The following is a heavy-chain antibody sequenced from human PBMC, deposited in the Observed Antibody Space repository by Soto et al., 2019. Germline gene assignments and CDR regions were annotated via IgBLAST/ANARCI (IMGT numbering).Heavy chain of an antibody. Sequence: EVQLVESGGGLVQPGGSLRLSCAASGFTFSDYWMSWVRQAPGKGLEWVADIKQDGSEKHYVDSVKGRFTISRDNVKNSLYLQMNSLRAEDTAVYYCARDHTSPCITGDNWGQGTLVTVSS. J-gene: IGHJ4*02. CDR1: GFTFSDYW. CDR2: IKQDGSEK. V-gene: IGHV3-7*01. CDR3: ARDHTSPCITGDN. D-gene: IGHD2-8*01.